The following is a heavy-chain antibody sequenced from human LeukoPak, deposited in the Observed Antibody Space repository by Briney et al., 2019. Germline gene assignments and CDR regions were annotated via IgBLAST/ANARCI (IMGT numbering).Heavy chain of an antibody. CDR3: ASPQYNWNYDAFDI. J-gene: IGHJ3*02. CDR2: IYYSGST. V-gene: IGHV4-39*01. Sequence: PSETLSLTCAVYGGSFSGYYWGWIRQPPGKGLEWIGSIYYSGSTYYNPSLKSRVTISVDTSKNQFSLKLSSVTAADTAVYYCASPQYNWNYDAFDIWGQGTMVTVSS. CDR1: GGSFSGYY. D-gene: IGHD1-7*01.